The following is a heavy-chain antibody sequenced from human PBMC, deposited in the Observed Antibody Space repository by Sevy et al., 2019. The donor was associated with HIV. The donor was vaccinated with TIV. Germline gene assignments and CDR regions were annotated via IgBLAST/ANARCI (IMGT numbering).Heavy chain of an antibody. CDR3: GKCTLWVYDPTNRKCGMDV. D-gene: IGHD5-12*01. J-gene: IGHJ6*02. V-gene: IGHV1-18*01. CDR2: SSPFTGSP. CDR1: GYNFINYG. Sequence: ASVKVSCKASGYNFINYGISWVRQAPGQGLEWVGGSSPFTGSPNYPQKLQDRVTGTTDTATNTAYMELRNRRSDDTAVYYCGKCTLWVYDPTNRKCGMDVWGQGTTVTVSS.